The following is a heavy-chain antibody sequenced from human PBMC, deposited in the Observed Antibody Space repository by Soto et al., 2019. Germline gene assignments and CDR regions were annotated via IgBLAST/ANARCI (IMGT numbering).Heavy chain of an antibody. CDR2: IYMRGST. D-gene: IGHD1-26*01. J-gene: IGHJ4*02. CDR3: ERGSLSGTRARADH. Sequence: EVQLVESGGGLVQPGESLRLSCAASGFTVSSKYMSWVRQAPGKGLEWVSIIYMRGSTFYADSVKGRFTIYRNTSKNTLYPQMDHLTAEGAAMYYCERGSLSGTRARADHWGQGTLVNVSS. CDR1: GFTVSSKY. V-gene: IGHV3-66*01.